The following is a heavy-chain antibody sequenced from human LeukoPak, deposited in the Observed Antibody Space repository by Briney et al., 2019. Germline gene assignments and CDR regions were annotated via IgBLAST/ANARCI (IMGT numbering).Heavy chain of an antibody. D-gene: IGHD3-10*01. Sequence: ASVKVSCKASGGTFSSYAISWVRQAPGQGLEWMGGIIPIFGTANYAQKFQGRDTITADKSTSTAYMELSSLRSEDTAVYYCATGSGSYQFDYWGQGTLVTVSS. J-gene: IGHJ4*02. CDR1: GGTFSSYA. CDR3: ATGSGSYQFDY. V-gene: IGHV1-69*06. CDR2: IIPIFGTA.